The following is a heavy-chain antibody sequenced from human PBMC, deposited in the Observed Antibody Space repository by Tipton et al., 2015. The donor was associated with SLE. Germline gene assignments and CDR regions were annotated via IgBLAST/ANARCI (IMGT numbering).Heavy chain of an antibody. CDR2: IHKSGST. CDR1: GYSISSGYH. Sequence: LSLTCAVSGYSISSGYHWAWIRQPPGEGLEWIAHIHKSGSTNYNPSLKSRVTMSLDTSKNQLSLKLTSVTATDTAVYYCARGGYSSGWRFDYWGQGTLVTVSS. J-gene: IGHJ4*02. V-gene: IGHV4-38-2*01. CDR3: ARGGYSSGWRFDY. D-gene: IGHD6-19*01.